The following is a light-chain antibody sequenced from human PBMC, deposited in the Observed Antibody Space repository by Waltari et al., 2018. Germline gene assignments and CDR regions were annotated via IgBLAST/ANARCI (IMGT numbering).Light chain of an antibody. J-gene: IGKJ2*01. Sequence: DIVMTQSPDSLAVSLGERATINRKSSQSVLHSSRSNNYLSWYQHKPGQPPKLLIYWASTRESGVPDRFSGSGSGTDFTLTISSLQAEDVAVYYCQQYYNTPYTFGQGTKLEIK. CDR3: QQYYNTPYT. CDR2: WAS. CDR1: QSVLHSSRSNNY. V-gene: IGKV4-1*01.